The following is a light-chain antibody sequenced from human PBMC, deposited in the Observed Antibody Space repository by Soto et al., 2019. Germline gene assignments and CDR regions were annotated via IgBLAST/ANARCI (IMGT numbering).Light chain of an antibody. CDR2: GAS. CDR3: QQYNSWPLT. J-gene: IGKJ4*01. CDR1: QSVDSRY. V-gene: IGKV3-20*01. Sequence: EIVLTQSPGTLSLSPGERATLSCRASQSVDSRYSAWYQQKPGQAPRLLIYGASNRATGIADRFSGSGSGTDFTLTISRLEPEDFAVYYCQQYNSWPLTFGGGTKVEIK.